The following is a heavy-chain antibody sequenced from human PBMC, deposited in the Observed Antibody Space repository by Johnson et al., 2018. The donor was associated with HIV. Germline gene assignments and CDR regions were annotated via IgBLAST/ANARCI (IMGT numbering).Heavy chain of an antibody. V-gene: IGHV3-13*01. J-gene: IGHJ3*02. Sequence: VQLVESGGGLVQPGRSLRLSCAASGFTFDDYAMHWVRQAPGKGLEWVSAIGTAGDTYYPGSVKGRFTISRENAKNSLYLQMNSLRAGDTAVDYCARTLSGSYRGWAFDIWGQGTMVTVSS. CDR2: IGTAGDT. CDR3: ARTLSGSYRGWAFDI. CDR1: GFTFDDYA. D-gene: IGHD1-26*01.